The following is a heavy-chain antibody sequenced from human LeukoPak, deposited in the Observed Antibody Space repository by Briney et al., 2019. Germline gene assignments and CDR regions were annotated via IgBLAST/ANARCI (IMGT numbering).Heavy chain of an antibody. J-gene: IGHJ5*02. CDR2: THPSGNT. Sequence: PSETLSLTCTVSGGSNNSYYWSWIRQPPGKGLEWIGYTHPSGNTNCSPSLKSRVTISIDMSRNQFSLKLSSVTAADTAVYYCARKAPKKGWFDPWGQGTLVTVSS. CDR1: GGSNNSYY. V-gene: IGHV4-4*09. CDR3: ARKAPKKGWFDP.